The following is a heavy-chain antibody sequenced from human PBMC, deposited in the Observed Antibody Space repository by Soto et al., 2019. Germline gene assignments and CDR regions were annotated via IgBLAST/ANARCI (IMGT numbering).Heavy chain of an antibody. J-gene: IGHJ6*02. D-gene: IGHD5-18*01. CDR3: ASTGYSYGYGYYGMDV. CDR2: ISSSSSYT. Sequence: GGSLRLSCAASGFTFSDYYMSWIRQAPGKGLEWVSYISSSSSYTNYADSVKGRFTISRDNAKNSLYLQMNSLRAEDTAVYYCASTGYSYGYGYYGMDVWGQGTTVTVSS. V-gene: IGHV3-11*06. CDR1: GFTFSDYY.